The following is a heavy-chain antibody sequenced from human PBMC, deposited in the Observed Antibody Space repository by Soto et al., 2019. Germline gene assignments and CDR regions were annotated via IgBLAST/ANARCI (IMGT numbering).Heavy chain of an antibody. CDR2: ISTFNGKT. J-gene: IGHJ3*01. CDR3: ARLLTEGATFREDAFDL. D-gene: IGHD3-9*01. Sequence: QIQLMQSGGDVKTPGASLKVSCTTSRYTFTSHGIAWVRQAPGQGLEGMGWISTFNGKTDYAQKFQGRVTMTADTITSTVHMELRSLRSDDPGVYYCARLLTEGATFREDAFDLWGPGTKVTVSS. CDR1: RYTFTSHG. V-gene: IGHV1-18*01.